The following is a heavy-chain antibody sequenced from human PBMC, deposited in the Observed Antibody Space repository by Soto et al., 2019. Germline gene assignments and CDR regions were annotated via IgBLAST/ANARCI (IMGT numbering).Heavy chain of an antibody. V-gene: IGHV3-23*02. CDR2: ISGSGGRI. D-gene: IGHD6-19*01. J-gene: IGHJ4*02. Sequence: EVQLLESGGGLVQPGGSLRLSCAASGFTFYRYDMFWVRQTPRRGLEWVSFISGSGGRIEYGDFVRGRFTASRDNVEDTLSLQMNSLAFDDTGVYYCVRRGSETGWYYDQWGQGTLVAVSS. CDR3: VRRGSETGWYYDQ. CDR1: GFTFYRYD.